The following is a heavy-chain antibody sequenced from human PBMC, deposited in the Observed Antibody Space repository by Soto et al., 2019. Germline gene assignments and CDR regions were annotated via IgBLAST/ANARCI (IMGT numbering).Heavy chain of an antibody. CDR1: GYSFTSHY. J-gene: IGHJ6*02. CDR2: INPNSGGT. Sequence: ASVKVSCKAIGYSFTSHYMHWVRQAPGQGLEWMGWINPNSGGTNYAQKFQGWVTMTRDTSISTAYMELSRLRSDDTAVYYCARDRGIVLVPAAGGMDVWGQGTTVTVSS. D-gene: IGHD2-2*01. CDR3: ARDRGIVLVPAAGGMDV. V-gene: IGHV1-2*04.